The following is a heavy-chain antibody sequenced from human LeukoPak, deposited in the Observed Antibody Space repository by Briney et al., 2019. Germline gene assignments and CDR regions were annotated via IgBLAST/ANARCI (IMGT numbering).Heavy chain of an antibody. CDR2: IKQDGSQI. J-gene: IGHJ4*02. V-gene: IGHV3-7*01. CDR1: GFTFTNYW. CDR3: ARIGYSSSSFDF. Sequence: PGGSLRLSCAASGFTFTNYWMTWVRQTPGKGLEWVANIKQDGSQIFYVDSVKGRFTISRDSAKSSVYLQMNNVRAEDTAVYHCARIGYSSSSFDFRGQGTLLTVSS. D-gene: IGHD6-6*01.